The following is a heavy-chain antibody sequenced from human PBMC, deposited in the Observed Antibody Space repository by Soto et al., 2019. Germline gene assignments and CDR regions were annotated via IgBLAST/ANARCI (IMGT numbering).Heavy chain of an antibody. J-gene: IGHJ6*02. CDR1: GYTFTSYG. D-gene: IGHD6-25*01. Sequence: ASVKVSCKASGYTFTSYGISWVRQAPGQGLEWMGWISAYNGNTNYAQELQGRVTMTTDTSTSTAYMELRSLRSDDTAVYYCARDERRNYSYGMDVWGQGTTVTVSS. V-gene: IGHV1-18*01. CDR3: ARDERRNYSYGMDV. CDR2: ISAYNGNT.